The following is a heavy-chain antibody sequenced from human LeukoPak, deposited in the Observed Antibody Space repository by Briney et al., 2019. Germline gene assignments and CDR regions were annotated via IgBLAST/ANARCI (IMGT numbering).Heavy chain of an antibody. V-gene: IGHV3-21*01. Sequence: GGSLRLSCAASGFTFSNAWMSWVRQAPGKGLEWVSYISSSSNYIYYADSVKGRFTISRDNAKNSLYLQVNSLRAEDTAVYYCARECMDTTMVDAFDTWGQGTMVTVSS. CDR2: ISSSSNYI. CDR1: GFTFSNAW. J-gene: IGHJ3*02. D-gene: IGHD5-18*01. CDR3: ARECMDTTMVDAFDT.